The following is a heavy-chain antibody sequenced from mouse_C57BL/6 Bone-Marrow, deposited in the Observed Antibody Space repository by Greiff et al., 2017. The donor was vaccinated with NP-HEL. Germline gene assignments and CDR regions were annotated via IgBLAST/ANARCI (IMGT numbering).Heavy chain of an antibody. J-gene: IGHJ2*01. CDR2: IYPGDGDT. V-gene: IGHV1-82*01. Sequence: QVQLQQSGPELVKPGASVKISCKASGYAFSSSWMNWVKQRPGKGLEWIGRIYPGDGDTNYNGKFKGKATLTADKSSSTAYMQLSSLTSEDSAVYFCARKRGNYEDYWGQGTTLTVSS. CDR3: ARKRGNYEDY. D-gene: IGHD2-1*01. CDR1: GYAFSSSW.